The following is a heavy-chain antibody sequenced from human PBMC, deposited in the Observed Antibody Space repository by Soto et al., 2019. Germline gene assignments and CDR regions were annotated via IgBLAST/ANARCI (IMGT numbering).Heavy chain of an antibody. CDR1: GFTFSDYY. CDR3: ARTIAAAGGRRYFDL. CDR2: ISSSSSYT. V-gene: IGHV3-11*05. D-gene: IGHD6-13*01. J-gene: IGHJ2*01. Sequence: QVQLVESGGGLVKPGGSLRLSCAASGFTFSDYYMSWIRQAPGKGPEWVSYISSSSSYTNYADSVKGRFTISRDNATHSLYLPMHRLRAAQTAVYYCARTIAAAGGRRYFDLWGRGTLVTVSS.